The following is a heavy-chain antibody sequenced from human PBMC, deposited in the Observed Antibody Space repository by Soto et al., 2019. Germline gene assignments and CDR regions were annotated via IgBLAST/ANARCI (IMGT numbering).Heavy chain of an antibody. CDR2: IIPIFRTP. V-gene: IGHV1-69*13. Sequence: SVKVSCKDSGDTFDTFAISWVRQAPGQGRERMGGIIPIFRTPDYGQKFQGRVTITADESTSTAYMELSSLRSEDTAVYYCAKGRSYYYYYGVDVWGQGTTVTVSS. J-gene: IGHJ6*02. CDR3: AKGRSYYYYYGVDV. CDR1: GDTFDTFA.